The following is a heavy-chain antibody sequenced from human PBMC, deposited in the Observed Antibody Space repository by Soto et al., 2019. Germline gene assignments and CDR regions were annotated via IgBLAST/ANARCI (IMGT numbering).Heavy chain of an antibody. Sequence: ASVKVSCKASGYTFTSYAMHWVRQAPGQRLEWMGWINAGNGNTKYSQKFQGRVTITRDTSASTAYMELSSLRSEDTAVYYCARICSGSYYYYYGMDVWGQGTTVTVSS. J-gene: IGHJ6*02. CDR3: ARICSGSYYYYYGMDV. CDR1: GYTFTSYA. D-gene: IGHD1-26*01. CDR2: INAGNGNT. V-gene: IGHV1-3*01.